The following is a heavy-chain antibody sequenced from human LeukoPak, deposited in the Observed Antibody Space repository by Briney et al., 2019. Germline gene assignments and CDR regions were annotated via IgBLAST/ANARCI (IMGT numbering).Heavy chain of an antibody. CDR3: ARGDFDWLKGFDY. V-gene: IGHV4-30-4*01. J-gene: IGHJ4*02. Sequence: SQTLSLTCTVSGGSISSGDYYWSWIRQPPGKGLEWIGYIYYSGSTYYNPSLKSRVTISVDTSKNQFSLKLSSVTAADTAVYYCARGDFDWLKGFDYWGQGTLVTVSS. D-gene: IGHD3-9*01. CDR1: GGSISSGDYY. CDR2: IYYSGST.